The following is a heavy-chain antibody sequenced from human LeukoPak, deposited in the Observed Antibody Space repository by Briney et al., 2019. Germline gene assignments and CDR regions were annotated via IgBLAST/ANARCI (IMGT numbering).Heavy chain of an antibody. D-gene: IGHD3-9*01. CDR1: GFTFSSHW. J-gene: IGHJ4*02. Sequence: GGSLRLSCAASGFTFSSHWMSWVRQAPGKGLEWVANINQGGSEKYYVDSVKGRFTISRDNAKNSLYLQMNSLRAEDTAVYYCARDHFEPGVILDYWGQGNLVTVSS. V-gene: IGHV3-7*05. CDR3: ARDHFEPGVILDY. CDR2: INQGGSEK.